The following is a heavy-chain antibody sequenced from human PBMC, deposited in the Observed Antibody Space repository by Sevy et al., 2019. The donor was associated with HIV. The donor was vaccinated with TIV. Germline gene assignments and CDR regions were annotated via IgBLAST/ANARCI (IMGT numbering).Heavy chain of an antibody. V-gene: IGHV3-23*01. Sequence: GESLKISCAASGFTFSSYAMSWVRQAPGKGLEWVSAISGSGGNTYYADSVKGRFTISRDNSKNTLYLQMNSLRAEDTAVYYCAKRPIVVVVAASPLDYWGQGTLVTVSS. CDR2: ISGSGGNT. J-gene: IGHJ4*02. D-gene: IGHD2-15*01. CDR3: AKRPIVVVVAASPLDY. CDR1: GFTFSSYA.